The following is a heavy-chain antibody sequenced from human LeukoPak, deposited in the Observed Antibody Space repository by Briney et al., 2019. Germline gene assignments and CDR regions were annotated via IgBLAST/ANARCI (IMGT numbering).Heavy chain of an antibody. D-gene: IGHD6-19*01. Sequence: GASVKVSCKASGYIFTSYYMHWVRQAPGQGLEWMGIINPSGGSTSYAQKFQGRVTMTRDTSTSTVYMELSSLRSEDTAVYYCARDPSSGPSDNWFDPWGQGTLVTVSS. CDR3: ARDPSSGPSDNWFDP. J-gene: IGHJ5*02. V-gene: IGHV1-46*01. CDR1: GYIFTSYY. CDR2: INPSGGST.